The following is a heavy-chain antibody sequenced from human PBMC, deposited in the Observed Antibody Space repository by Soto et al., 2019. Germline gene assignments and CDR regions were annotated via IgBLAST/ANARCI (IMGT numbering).Heavy chain of an antibody. CDR3: AKDGKRYNWNLDYYYYGMDV. V-gene: IGHV3-23*01. CDR1: GFTFSSYA. D-gene: IGHD1-7*01. CDR2: ISGSGGST. Sequence: PGGSLRLSCAASGFTFSSYAMSWVRQAPGKGLEWVSAISGSGGSTYYADSVKGRFTISRDNSKNMLYLQMNSLRAEDTAVYYCAKDGKRYNWNLDYYYYGMDVWGQGTTVTVSS. J-gene: IGHJ6*02.